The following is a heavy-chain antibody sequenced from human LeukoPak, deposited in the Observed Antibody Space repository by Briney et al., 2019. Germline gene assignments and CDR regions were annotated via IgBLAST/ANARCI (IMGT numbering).Heavy chain of an antibody. J-gene: IGHJ4*02. CDR1: GYTFTSYG. CDR2: ISAYNGNT. D-gene: IGHD2-2*01. V-gene: IGHV1-18*01. CDR3: ARDSIVVVPAASPYYFDY. Sequence: ASVKVSCKASGYTFTSYGISWVRQAPGQGLEWMGWISAYNGNTNYAQKLQGRVTMTTDTSTSTAYMELRGLRSDDTAVYYCARDSIVVVPAASPYYFDYWGQGTLVTVSS.